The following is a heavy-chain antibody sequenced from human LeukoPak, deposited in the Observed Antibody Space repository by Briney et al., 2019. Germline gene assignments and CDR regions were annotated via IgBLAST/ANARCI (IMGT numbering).Heavy chain of an antibody. CDR1: GFTFSSFA. CDR2: IRYDGSDK. CDR3: ARVTYEVLRS. Sequence: GGSLRLSCTASGFTFSSFAMHWVRQTPGKGLEWVAFIRYDGSDKYYADSVKGRFTISRDNSKNTLYLQMNSLRAEDTAVYYCARVTYEVLRSWGQGTLVTVSS. V-gene: IGHV3-30*02. D-gene: IGHD2-21*01. J-gene: IGHJ4*02.